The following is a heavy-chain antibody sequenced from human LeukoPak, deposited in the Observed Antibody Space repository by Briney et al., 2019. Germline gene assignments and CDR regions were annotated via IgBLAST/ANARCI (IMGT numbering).Heavy chain of an antibody. CDR2: IFYSGST. V-gene: IGHV4-39*07. D-gene: IGHD5-12*01. Sequence: SETLSLTCTVSGGSTSSSSYYWGWIRQPPGKGLEWIGSIFYSGSTYYNPSLKSRVTISVDTSKNQFSLKLSSVTAADTAVYYCARGYSGYEINWGQGTLVTVSS. CDR3: ARGYSGYEIN. J-gene: IGHJ4*02. CDR1: GGSTSSSSYY.